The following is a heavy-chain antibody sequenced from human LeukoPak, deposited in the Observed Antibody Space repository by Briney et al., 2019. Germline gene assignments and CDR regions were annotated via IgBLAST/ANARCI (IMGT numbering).Heavy chain of an antibody. Sequence: GASVKVSCKASGYTFTGYYMHWVRQAPGQGLEWMGWINPNSGGTNYAQKFRGRVTMTRDTSISTAYMELSRLRSDDTAVYYCARENHTILGGGFDPWGQGTLVTVSS. J-gene: IGHJ5*02. CDR1: GYTFTGYY. V-gene: IGHV1-2*02. CDR3: ARENHTILGGGFDP. D-gene: IGHD3-3*01. CDR2: INPNSGGT.